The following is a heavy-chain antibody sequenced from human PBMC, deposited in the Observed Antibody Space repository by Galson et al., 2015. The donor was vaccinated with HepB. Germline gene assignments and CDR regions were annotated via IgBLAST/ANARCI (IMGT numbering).Heavy chain of an antibody. Sequence: SLRLSCAASGFTFSSYSMNWVRQAPGKGLEWVSYISSSSSTIYYADSVKGRFTISRDNAKNSLYLQMNSLRAEDTAVYYCARWGAMVRGVTNYYGMDVWGQGTTVTVSS. V-gene: IGHV3-48*04. CDR1: GFTFSSYS. D-gene: IGHD3-10*01. CDR3: ARWGAMVRGVTNYYGMDV. J-gene: IGHJ6*02. CDR2: ISSSSSTI.